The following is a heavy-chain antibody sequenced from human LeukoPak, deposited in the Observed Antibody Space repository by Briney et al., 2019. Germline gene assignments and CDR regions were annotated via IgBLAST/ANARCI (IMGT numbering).Heavy chain of an antibody. J-gene: IGHJ3*02. V-gene: IGHV3-21*01. Sequence: GGSLRLSCAASGFTFSSYSMNWVRQAPGKGLEWVSSISSSSSYIYYADSVKGRFTISRDNAKNSLYLQMNSLRAEDTAVYYCARDPFPARGYSYEANIWGQGTMVTVSS. D-gene: IGHD5-18*01. CDR2: ISSSSSYI. CDR1: GFTFSSYS. CDR3: ARDPFPARGYSYEANI.